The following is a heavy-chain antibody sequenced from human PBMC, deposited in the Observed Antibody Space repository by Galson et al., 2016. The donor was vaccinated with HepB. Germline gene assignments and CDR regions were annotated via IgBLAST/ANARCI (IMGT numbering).Heavy chain of an antibody. V-gene: IGHV1-18*01. D-gene: IGHD2-15*01. Sequence: SVKVFCKASGYTFKSFGISWVRQAPGQGLEWLGWISAHNGNTNYAQTLQGRVTMTTDAFTTTAYMELRSLRPDDTAVYYCAREGWYLDYWGQGTLVTVTS. CDR2: ISAHNGNT. CDR3: AREGWYLDY. J-gene: IGHJ4*02. CDR1: GYTFKSFG.